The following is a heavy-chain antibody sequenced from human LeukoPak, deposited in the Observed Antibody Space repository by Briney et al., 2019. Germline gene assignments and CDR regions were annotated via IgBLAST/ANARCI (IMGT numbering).Heavy chain of an antibody. D-gene: IGHD1-26*01. Sequence: SETLSLTCTVSGGSISNGNYYWGWIRQPPGKGLEWIGSVYYSGSTYYNPSLKSRVTISVDTSKNQFSLKLSSVTAADTAVYYCARQPGSGSYDYWGQGTLVTVSS. J-gene: IGHJ4*02. CDR1: GGSISNGNYY. CDR2: VYYSGST. V-gene: IGHV4-39*01. CDR3: ARQPGSGSYDY.